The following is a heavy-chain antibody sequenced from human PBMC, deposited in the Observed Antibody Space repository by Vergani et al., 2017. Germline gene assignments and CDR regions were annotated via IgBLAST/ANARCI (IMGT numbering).Heavy chain of an antibody. CDR3: ARDFGYCSSTSCYFGWFDP. CDR1: GGSISSYY. D-gene: IGHD2-2*01. Sequence: QVQLQESGPGLVKPSETLSLTCTVSGGSISSYYWSWIRQPPGKGLEWIGYIYYSGSTNYNPSLKSRVTISVDTSKNQFSLKLSSVTAADTAVYYCARDFGYCSSTSCYFGWFDPWGQGTLVTGSS. V-gene: IGHV4-59*12. CDR2: IYYSGST. J-gene: IGHJ5*02.